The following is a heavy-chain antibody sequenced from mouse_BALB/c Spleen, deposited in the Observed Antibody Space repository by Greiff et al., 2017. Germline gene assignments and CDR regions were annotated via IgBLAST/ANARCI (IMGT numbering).Heavy chain of an antibody. D-gene: IGHD2-2*01. CDR3: ARSGGYDLYYAMDY. CDR1: GYAFSSYW. Sequence: QVQLKESGAELVRPGSSVKISCKASGYAFSSYWMNWVKQRPGQGLEWIGQIYPGDGDTNYNGKFKGKATLTADKSSSTAYMQLSSLTSEDSAVYFCARSGGYDLYYAMDYWGQGTSVTVSS. CDR2: IYPGDGDT. V-gene: IGHV1-80*01. J-gene: IGHJ4*01.